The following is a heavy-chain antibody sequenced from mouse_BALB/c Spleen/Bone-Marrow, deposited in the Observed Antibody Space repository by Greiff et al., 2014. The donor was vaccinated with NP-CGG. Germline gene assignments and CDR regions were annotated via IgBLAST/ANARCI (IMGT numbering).Heavy chain of an antibody. CDR3: TRHGGYYPYYYAMDY. J-gene: IGHJ4*01. V-gene: IGHV5-12-1*01. D-gene: IGHD2-3*01. CDR1: GFAFSSYD. Sequence: EVKLVESGGGLVKPGGSLKLSCAASGFAFSSYDMSWVRQTPEKRLEWVAYISHGGGTTYYSDTVKGRFTISRDNAENTLYLQMSSLKSEDTAIYYCTRHGGYYPYYYAMDYWGQGTSVTASS. CDR2: ISHGGGTT.